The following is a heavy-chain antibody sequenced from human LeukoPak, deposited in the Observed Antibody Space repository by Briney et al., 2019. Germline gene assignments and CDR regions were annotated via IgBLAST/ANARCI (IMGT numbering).Heavy chain of an antibody. V-gene: IGHV4-4*07. CDR1: GGPISTYY. D-gene: IGHD6-13*01. CDR2: IYTSGST. Sequence: SETLSLTCTVSGGPISTYYWSWIRQPAGKGLEWLGRIYTSGSTNYNPSLKSRVTMSVDTSKNHFSLKLSSVTAADTAVYYCARDLVAAAGGYFDYWGQGTLVTVSS. CDR3: ARDLVAAAGGYFDY. J-gene: IGHJ4*02.